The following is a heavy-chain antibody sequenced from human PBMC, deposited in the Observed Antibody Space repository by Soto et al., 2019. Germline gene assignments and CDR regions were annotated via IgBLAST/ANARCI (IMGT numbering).Heavy chain of an antibody. Sequence: SVKVSCKASGYTFTNYGISWVRHAPGQGLEWMGWISAYNGNTNYAQKLQGRVTMTTDTSTSTAYMELRSLRSDDTAVYYCAREPKYYYDSSGYYGPDYWGQGTLVTVSS. CDR3: AREPKYYYDSSGYYGPDY. D-gene: IGHD3-22*01. CDR2: ISAYNGNT. CDR1: GYTFTNYG. V-gene: IGHV1-18*04. J-gene: IGHJ4*02.